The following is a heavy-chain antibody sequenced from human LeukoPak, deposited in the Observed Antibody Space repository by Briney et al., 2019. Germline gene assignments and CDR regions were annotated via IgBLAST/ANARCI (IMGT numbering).Heavy chain of an antibody. CDR2: INHSGST. V-gene: IGHV4-34*01. CDR3: ARGATRAGHDMDV. Sequence: SETLSLTCAVYGGSFSGYYWSWIRQPPGKGLEWIGEINHSGSTNYNPSLKSRVTISVDTSKNQFSLKLSSATAADTAVYYCARGATRAGHDMDVWGQGTTVTVSS. J-gene: IGHJ6*02. D-gene: IGHD5-24*01. CDR1: GGSFSGYY.